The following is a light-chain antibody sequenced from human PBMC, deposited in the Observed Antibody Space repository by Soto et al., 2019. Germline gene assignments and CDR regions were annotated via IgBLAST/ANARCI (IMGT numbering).Light chain of an antibody. CDR1: SSDVGGYNY. CDR3: CSYTTNIAPYV. J-gene: IGLJ1*01. CDR2: EVS. Sequence: QSALTQPASVSGSPGQSITISCTGTSSDVGGYNYVSWYQQHPGKAPKLMIYEVSNRPSGVSSRFSGSKSGNTASLTISGLQAEDEADYYCCSYTTNIAPYVFGTGTKLTVL. V-gene: IGLV2-14*01.